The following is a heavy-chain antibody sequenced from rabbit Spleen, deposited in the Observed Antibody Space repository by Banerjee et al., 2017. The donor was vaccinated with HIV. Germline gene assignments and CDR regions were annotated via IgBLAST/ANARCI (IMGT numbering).Heavy chain of an antibody. CDR1: GFDLSSYG. J-gene: IGHJ4*01. CDR3: ARGSAAMTMVITGFYLDL. V-gene: IGHV1S39*01. D-gene: IGHD2-1*01. Sequence: KLSCKASGFDLSSYGVSWVRQAPGKGLEWIGYIDPVFGSTYYATWAKGRFTISRTSSTTVTLQLTSLTAADTATYFCARGSAAMTMVITGFYLDLWGPGTLVTVS. CDR2: IDPVFGST.